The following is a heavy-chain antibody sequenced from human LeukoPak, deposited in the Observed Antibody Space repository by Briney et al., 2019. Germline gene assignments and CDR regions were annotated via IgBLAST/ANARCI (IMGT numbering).Heavy chain of an antibody. CDR3: ASGFSSSWYYFDY. CDR1: GFIFSSYE. J-gene: IGHJ4*02. V-gene: IGHV3-30-3*01. D-gene: IGHD6-13*01. Sequence: HPGGSLRLSCAASGFIFSSYEMHWVRQAPGKGLEWVAVISYDGSNKYYADSVKGRFTVSRDNSKNTLYLQMNSLRAEDTAVYFCASGFSSSWYYFDYWGQGTLVTVSS. CDR2: ISYDGSNK.